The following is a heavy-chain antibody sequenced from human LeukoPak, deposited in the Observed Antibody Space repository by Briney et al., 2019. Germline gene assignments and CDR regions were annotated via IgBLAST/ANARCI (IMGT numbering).Heavy chain of an antibody. D-gene: IGHD2-2*01. CDR1: GYTFTSYA. Sequence: ASVKVSCKASGYTFTSYAMNWVRQAPGQGLEWMGWINTNTGNPTYAQGFTGRFVFSLDTSVSTAYLQISSLKAEDTAVYYSARGKGSGPAANNWLDPWGQGTLVTVSS. J-gene: IGHJ5*02. CDR2: INTNTGNP. V-gene: IGHV7-4-1*02. CDR3: ARGKGSGPAANNWLDP.